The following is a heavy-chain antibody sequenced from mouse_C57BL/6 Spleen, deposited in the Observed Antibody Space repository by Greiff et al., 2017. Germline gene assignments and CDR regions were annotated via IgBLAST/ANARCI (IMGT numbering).Heavy chain of an antibody. CDR2: INPSTGGT. CDR1: GYSFTGYY. Sequence: VQLQQSGPELVKPGASVKISCKASGYSFTGYYMNWVKQSPEKSLEWIGEINPSTGGTTYNQKFKAKATLTVDKSSSTAYMQLKSLTSEDSAVXYCARILQGVEGFAYWGQGTLVTVSA. CDR3: ARILQGVEGFAY. D-gene: IGHD2-14*01. V-gene: IGHV1-42*01. J-gene: IGHJ3*01.